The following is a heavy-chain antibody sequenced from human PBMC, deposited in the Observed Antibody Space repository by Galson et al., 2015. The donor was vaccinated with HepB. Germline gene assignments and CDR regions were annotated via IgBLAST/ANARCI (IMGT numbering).Heavy chain of an antibody. CDR2: ISYDGSNR. CDR1: GFTFSSHG. J-gene: IGHJ6*02. V-gene: IGHV3-30*03. Sequence: SLRLSCAASGFTFSSHGMHWVRQAPGKGLEWVAVISYDGSNRNYADSVKGRFTISRDNSQKTLHLQMNSLRGEDTAVYYCLLNFDFWSAYSHGYHTDVWGQGTTVTVSS. CDR3: LLNFDFWSAYSHGYHTDV. D-gene: IGHD3-3*01.